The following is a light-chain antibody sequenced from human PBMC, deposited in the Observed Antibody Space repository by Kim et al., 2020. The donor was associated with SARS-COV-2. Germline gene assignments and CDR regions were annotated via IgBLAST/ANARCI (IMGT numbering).Light chain of an antibody. CDR2: DAS. J-gene: IGKJ1*01. V-gene: IGKV1-5*01. CDR3: QQYNSYRGT. Sequence: ASVGDRVTITCRASQSISSWLAWYQQKPGKAPKLLIYDASSLESGVPSRFSGSGSGTEFTLTISSLQPDDFATYYCQQYNSYRGTFGQGTKVEIK. CDR1: QSISSW.